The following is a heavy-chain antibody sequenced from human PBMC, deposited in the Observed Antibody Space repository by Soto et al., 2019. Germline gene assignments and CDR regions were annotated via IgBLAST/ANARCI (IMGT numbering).Heavy chain of an antibody. Sequence: ASVKVSFKASGYTFTSYDINWVRQATGQGLEWMGWMNPNSGNTGYAQKFQGRVTMTRNTSISTAYMELSSLRSEDTAVYYCARYSSSFESDYYYGMDVWGQGTTVTVSS. J-gene: IGHJ6*02. CDR1: GYTFTSYD. D-gene: IGHD6-13*01. V-gene: IGHV1-8*01. CDR2: MNPNSGNT. CDR3: ARYSSSFESDYYYGMDV.